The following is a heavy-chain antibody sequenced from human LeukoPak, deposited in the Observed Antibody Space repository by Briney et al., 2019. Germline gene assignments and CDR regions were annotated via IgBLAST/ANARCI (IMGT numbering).Heavy chain of an antibody. CDR3: AKDHGRIYCGGDCYPSGFDY. CDR1: GFAFSRYA. J-gene: IGHJ4*02. D-gene: IGHD2-21*02. CDR2: ISGSGGST. V-gene: IGHV3-23*01. Sequence: GGSLRLSCAASGFAFSRYAMSWVRQAPGKGLEWVSAISGSGGSTYYGDSVKGRFTISRDNSQNTLCLQMNSMRAEDTAVYYCAKDHGRIYCGGDCYPSGFDYWGQGTLVTVSS.